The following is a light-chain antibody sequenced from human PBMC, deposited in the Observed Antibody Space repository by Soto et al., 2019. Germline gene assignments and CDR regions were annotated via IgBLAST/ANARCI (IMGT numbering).Light chain of an antibody. J-gene: IGKJ4*01. CDR3: QQYDDYPLT. V-gene: IGKV1-5*01. CDR2: DAS. CDR1: QSVRSW. Sequence: DIQMTQSPSTLSASVVDRVTITCRASQSVRSWLAWYQQKPGKAPKFLIYDASTLESGVPSRFSGSGSGTEFTLTISSLQPDDFATYYCQQYDDYPLTFGGGTKVDIK.